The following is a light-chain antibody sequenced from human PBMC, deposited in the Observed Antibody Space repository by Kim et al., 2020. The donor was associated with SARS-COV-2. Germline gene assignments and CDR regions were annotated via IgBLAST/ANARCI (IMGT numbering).Light chain of an antibody. CDR1: QSISRL. V-gene: IGKV1-5*01. J-gene: IGKJ2*01. CDR3: QQYSSYSRT. Sequence: SASVGHRVTSTSRASQSISRLLAWDQQKPGKAPELRFYDASTLKKGAPSRFSGRGSGTESTLTISSLQPDVFATYYCQQYSSYSRTLGQGTKLEI. CDR2: DAS.